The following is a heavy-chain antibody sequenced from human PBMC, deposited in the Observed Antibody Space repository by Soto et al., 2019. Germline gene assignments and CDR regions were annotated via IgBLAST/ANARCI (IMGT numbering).Heavy chain of an antibody. V-gene: IGHV1-69*01. CDR1: GGTFSTFA. D-gene: IGHD1-20*01. Sequence: QVQLVQSGAEVKKPGSSVKVSCKASGGTFSTFAVSWVRQAPGQGLEWMGGIIPLFATARYAQKFEDRLSIIADDSTNTASMDLNNLRPEDTAVYFCATSGLDVLGYNYPNTAGFELWGRGTMVAVSS. J-gene: IGHJ3*01. CDR2: IIPLFATA. CDR3: ATSGLDVLGYNYPNTAGFEL.